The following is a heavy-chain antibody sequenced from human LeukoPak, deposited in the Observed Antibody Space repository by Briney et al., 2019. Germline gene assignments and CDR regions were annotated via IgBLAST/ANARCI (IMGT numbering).Heavy chain of an antibody. D-gene: IGHD4-11*01. J-gene: IGHJ5*02. CDR3: VRDHDYPDP. CDR2: ISTSGNT. Sequence: SQTLSLTCTVSGDSISSDNYYWGWIRQPAGKGLEWIGRISTSGNTNYSPSLESRVTMSVDTSKNQISLKLSSVTAADTAVYYCVRDHDYPDPWGQGTLVTVSS. CDR1: GDSISSDNYY. V-gene: IGHV4-61*02.